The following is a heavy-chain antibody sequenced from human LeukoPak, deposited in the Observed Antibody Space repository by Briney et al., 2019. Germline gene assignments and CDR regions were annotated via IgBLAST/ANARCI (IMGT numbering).Heavy chain of an antibody. J-gene: IGHJ3*02. Sequence: GGSLRLSCAASGFAFSSYWMHWVRQAPGKGLVWVSQINSDGSTTSYADSVKDRFTFSRDNAKNTFSLQINSLRAEDTAVYFCARDRGDAFDIWGQGTMVTVSS. CDR3: ARDRGDAFDI. CDR2: INSDGSTT. V-gene: IGHV3-74*01. CDR1: GFAFSSYW.